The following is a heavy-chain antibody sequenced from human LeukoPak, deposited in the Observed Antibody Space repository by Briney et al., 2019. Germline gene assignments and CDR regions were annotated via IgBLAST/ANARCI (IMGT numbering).Heavy chain of an antibody. D-gene: IGHD3-10*01. CDR2: INHSGST. CDR3: ARAQEGFGELSGAFDI. Sequence: PSETLSLTCAVYGGSFSGYYWSWIRQPPGKGLEWIGEINHSGSTNYNPSLKSRVTISVDTFKNQFSLKLSSVTAADTAVYYCARAQEGFGELSGAFDIWGQGTMVTVSS. CDR1: GGSFSGYY. V-gene: IGHV4-34*01. J-gene: IGHJ3*02.